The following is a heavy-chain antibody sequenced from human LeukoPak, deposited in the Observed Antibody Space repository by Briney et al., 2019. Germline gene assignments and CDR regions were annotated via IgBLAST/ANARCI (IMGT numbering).Heavy chain of an antibody. CDR2: MNPNSGNT. CDR1: GYTFTSYG. D-gene: IGHD2-15*01. V-gene: IGHV1-8*03. CDR3: ARRAKVASNWFDP. Sequence: ASVKVSCKASGYTFTSYGISWVRQAPGQGLEWMGWMNPNSGNTGYAQKFQGRVTITRNTSISTAYMELSSLRSEDTAVYYCARRAKVASNWFDPWGQGTLVTVSS. J-gene: IGHJ5*02.